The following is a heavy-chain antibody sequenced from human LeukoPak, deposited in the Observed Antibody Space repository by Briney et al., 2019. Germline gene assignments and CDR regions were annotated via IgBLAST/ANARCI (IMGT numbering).Heavy chain of an antibody. V-gene: IGHV3-48*03. J-gene: IGHJ6*02. D-gene: IGHD4-17*01. CDR3: AREDGDYAYYYYGMDV. Sequence: GGSLRLSCAASGFTFSSYEMNWVRQAPGKGLEWVSYISSSGSTIYYADYVKGRFTISRDNAKNSLYLQMNSLRAEDTAVYYCAREDGDYAYYYYGMDVWGQGTTVTVSS. CDR1: GFTFSSYE. CDR2: ISSSGSTI.